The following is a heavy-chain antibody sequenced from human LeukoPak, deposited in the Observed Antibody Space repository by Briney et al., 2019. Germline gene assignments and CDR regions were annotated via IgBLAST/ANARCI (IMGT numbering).Heavy chain of an antibody. Sequence: GGSLRLSCVASGFTFSTFAMIWVRQAPGKGLEWVAFIRYDGNNLLYADSVKGRFTISRDNSKNTLYLHIKSLRAEDTAVYYCAKDNPLDYWGQGTLVIVSS. D-gene: IGHD1-14*01. V-gene: IGHV3-30*02. CDR2: IRYDGNNL. CDR1: GFTFSTFA. J-gene: IGHJ4*02. CDR3: AKDNPLDY.